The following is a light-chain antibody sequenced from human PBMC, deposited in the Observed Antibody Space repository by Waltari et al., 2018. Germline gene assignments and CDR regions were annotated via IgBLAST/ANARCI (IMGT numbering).Light chain of an antibody. Sequence: SYEVTQPPSVSVSPGQTASITCSGDKLGEKYVSWYQQKPGQSPLVVIYEDDDRPSGIPERFSGSNSGNTATLTISGTQAMDEADYYCQAWDGSTSTVVFGGGTKVTVL. CDR3: QAWDGSTSTVV. CDR1: KLGEKY. CDR2: EDD. J-gene: IGLJ2*01. V-gene: IGLV3-1*01.